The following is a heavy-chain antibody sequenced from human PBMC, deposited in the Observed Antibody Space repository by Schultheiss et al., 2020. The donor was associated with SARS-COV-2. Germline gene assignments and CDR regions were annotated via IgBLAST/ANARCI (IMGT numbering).Heavy chain of an antibody. V-gene: IGHV4-4*02. D-gene: IGHD5-18*01. Sequence: SETLSLTCAVSGGSISSSNWWSWVRQPPGKGLEWFGYIYYSGSTNYNPSLKSRVTISVDTSKNQFSMKLTSVTAGKTTVYYCEGVRAYDFGYDAFDIWGQGRMVTV. CDR3: EGVRAYDFGYDAFDI. CDR2: IYYSGST. J-gene: IGHJ3*02. CDR1: GGSISSSNW.